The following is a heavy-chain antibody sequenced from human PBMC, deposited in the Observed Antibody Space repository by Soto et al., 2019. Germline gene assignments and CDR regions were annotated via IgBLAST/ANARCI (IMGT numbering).Heavy chain of an antibody. CDR1: GGSIISSY. J-gene: IGHJ4*02. Sequence: SETLSLTCTVSGGSIISSYWNWILQPPGKGLEWIGYIYDSGSTYYNPSLKSRVTMSVDTSKNQFSLKLSSVTAADTAVFYCAVGSSGFYYIYWGQGIQVTVSS. CDR3: AVGSSGFYYIY. D-gene: IGHD1-26*01. V-gene: IGHV4-59*04. CDR2: IYDSGST.